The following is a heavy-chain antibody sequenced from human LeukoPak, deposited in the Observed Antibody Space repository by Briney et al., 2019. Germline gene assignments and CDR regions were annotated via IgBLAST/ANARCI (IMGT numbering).Heavy chain of an antibody. Sequence: PSETLSLTYNVSGGSISSYYWTWIRQSPGKRLEWVGDVHYREGTNYNPSLRSRVTMSVDTSKNQFSLRLSSVTAADTALYYCARFLRGSNSNSYDYWGQGVSVTVSS. V-gene: IGHV4-59*01. D-gene: IGHD3-10*01. CDR2: VHYREGT. CDR1: GGSISSYY. J-gene: IGHJ4*02. CDR3: ARFLRGSNSNSYDY.